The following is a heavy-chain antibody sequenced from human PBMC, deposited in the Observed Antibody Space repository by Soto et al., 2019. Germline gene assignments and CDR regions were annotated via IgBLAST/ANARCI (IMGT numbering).Heavy chain of an antibody. CDR3: ARSQAVSSGYYLDYYYYGMDV. CDR1: GFTFSSYG. J-gene: IGHJ6*02. V-gene: IGHV3-33*01. CDR2: IWYDGSNK. Sequence: QVQLVESGGGVVQPGRSLRLSCAASGFTFSSYGMHWVRQAPGKGLEWVAVIWYDGSNKYYADSVKGRFTISRDNSKNTLYLQMNSLRAEDTAVYYCARSQAVSSGYYLDYYYYGMDVWGQGTTVTVSS. D-gene: IGHD3-22*01.